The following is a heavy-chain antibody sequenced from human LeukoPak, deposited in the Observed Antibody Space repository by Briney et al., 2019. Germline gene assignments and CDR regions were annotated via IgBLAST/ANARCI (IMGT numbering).Heavy chain of an antibody. CDR2: ISSYNGNT. CDR3: ARDGFSSSWPYYFDF. J-gene: IGHJ4*02. D-gene: IGHD6-13*01. Sequence: ASVKVSCKASGYTFINYGITWVRQAPGQGLEWMGWISSYNGNTNYAQKFQGRVTMITDTSTSTAYMELKSLRSDDTAVYHCARDGFSSSWPYYFDFWGQGSLVTVSS. CDR1: GYTFINYG. V-gene: IGHV1-18*01.